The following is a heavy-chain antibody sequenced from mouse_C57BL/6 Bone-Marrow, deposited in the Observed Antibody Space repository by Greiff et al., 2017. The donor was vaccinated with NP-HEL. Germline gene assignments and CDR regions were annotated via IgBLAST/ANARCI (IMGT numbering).Heavy chain of an antibody. V-gene: IGHV5-12*01. CDR1: GFTFSDYY. CDR3: ARHLPLYGSSYWWYFDV. CDR2: ISNGGGST. D-gene: IGHD1-1*01. Sequence: DVMLVESGGGLVQPGGSLKLSCAASGFTFSDYYMYWVRQTPEKRLEWVAYISNGGGSTYYPDTVKGRFTISRDNAKNTLYLQMSRLKSEDTAMYYCARHLPLYGSSYWWYFDVWGTGTTVTVSS. J-gene: IGHJ1*03.